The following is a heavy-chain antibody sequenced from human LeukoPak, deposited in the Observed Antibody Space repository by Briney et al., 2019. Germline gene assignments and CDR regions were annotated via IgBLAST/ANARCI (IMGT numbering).Heavy chain of an antibody. V-gene: IGHV3-7*03. CDR3: ARDRVVVVVAATYYGMDV. D-gene: IGHD2-15*01. CDR1: GFTFSSYA. CDR2: IKQDGSEK. Sequence: GGSLRLSCAASGFTFSSYAMSWVRQAPGKGLEWVANIKQDGSEKYYVDSVKGRFTISRDNAKNSLYLQMNSLRAEDTAVYYCARDRVVVVVAATYYGMDVWGKGTTVTVSS. J-gene: IGHJ6*04.